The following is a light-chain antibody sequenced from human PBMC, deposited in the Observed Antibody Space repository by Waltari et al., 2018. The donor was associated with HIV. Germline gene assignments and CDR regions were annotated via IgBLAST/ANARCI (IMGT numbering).Light chain of an antibody. Sequence: QSVLTQPPSASGTPGQRITLSCSGSSSNVGSNYVNWYQQLPGTAPKVLIFMTNQRPSGVPDRFSASKSGTSASLAISGLRSEDEADYYCASWDDSLSIVVFGGGTKLTVL. CDR2: MTN. CDR1: SSNVGSNY. J-gene: IGLJ2*01. CDR3: ASWDDSLSIVV. V-gene: IGLV1-47*01.